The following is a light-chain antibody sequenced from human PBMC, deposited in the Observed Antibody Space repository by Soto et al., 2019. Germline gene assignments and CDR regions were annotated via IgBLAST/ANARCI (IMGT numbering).Light chain of an antibody. CDR3: QHSNSYSEA. V-gene: IGKV1-5*03. CDR2: KAS. CDR1: QTISSW. Sequence: DIQMTQSPSTLSGSVGDRVTITCRASQTISSWLAWYQQKPGKAPKLLIYKASTLKSGVPSRFSGSGSGTEFTLTLSSLQPDDFATYYGQHSNSYSEAFGQGTKVELK. J-gene: IGKJ1*01.